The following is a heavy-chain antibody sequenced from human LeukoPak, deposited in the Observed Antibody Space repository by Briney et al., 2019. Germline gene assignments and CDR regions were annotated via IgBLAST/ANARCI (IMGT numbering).Heavy chain of an antibody. J-gene: IGHJ4*02. Sequence: GGSLRLSCAASDFTVSTNYMSWVRQAPGKGLEWVAVIYRSGTTYYADSVKGRFTISRDNSKNTVYLQMNSLRAEDTAVYYCARAPYSSNWYLDYWGQGTLVTVSS. CDR1: DFTVSTNY. D-gene: IGHD6-13*01. V-gene: IGHV3-53*01. CDR2: IYRSGTT. CDR3: ARAPYSSNWYLDY.